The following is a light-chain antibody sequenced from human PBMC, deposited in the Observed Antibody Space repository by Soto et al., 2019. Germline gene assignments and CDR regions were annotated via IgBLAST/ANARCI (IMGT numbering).Light chain of an antibody. CDR1: QSISSSY. CDR3: QQDVSSSQT. CDR2: VAS. V-gene: IGKV3-20*01. J-gene: IGKJ1*01. Sequence: EIVLTQSPGTLSLSPGERATLSCRASQSISSSYLAWYQQKPGQAPRLLIYVASSRATGIPDRFSGSGSGTDFTLTISRLEPEDFAVYYCQQDVSSSQTFGQGTKVEIK.